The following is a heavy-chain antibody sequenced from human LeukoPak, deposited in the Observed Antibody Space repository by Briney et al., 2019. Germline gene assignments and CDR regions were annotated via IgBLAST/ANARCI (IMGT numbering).Heavy chain of an antibody. J-gene: IGHJ4*02. CDR2: INPNSGGT. CDR1: GYTFTGYY. D-gene: IGHD5-18*01. Sequence: ASVKVSCKATGYTFTGYYMHWVRQAPGQGLEWMGWINPNSGGTNCAQKFQGRVTMTRDTSISTAYMELSRLRSDDTAVYYCARDFNGYSYGFDYWGQGTLVTVSS. CDR3: ARDFNGYSYGFDY. V-gene: IGHV1-2*02.